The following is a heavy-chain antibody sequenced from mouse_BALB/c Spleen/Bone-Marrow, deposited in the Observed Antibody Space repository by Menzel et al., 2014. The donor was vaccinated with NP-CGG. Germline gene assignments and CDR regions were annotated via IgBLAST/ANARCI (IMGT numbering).Heavy chain of an antibody. V-gene: IGHV5-4*02. CDR2: ISDGGSYT. Sequence: EVKVVESGGGLVKPGGPLKLSCAASGFTFSDYYMYWVRQTPEKRLEWVATISDGGSYTYYPDSVKGRFTISRDNAKNNLYLQMSSLKSEDTAMYYCARGSSYFDYWGQGTTLTVSS. J-gene: IGHJ2*01. CDR1: GFTFSDYY. D-gene: IGHD1-1*01. CDR3: ARGSSYFDY.